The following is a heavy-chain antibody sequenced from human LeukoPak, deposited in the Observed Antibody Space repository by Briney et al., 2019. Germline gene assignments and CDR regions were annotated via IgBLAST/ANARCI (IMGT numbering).Heavy chain of an antibody. CDR1: GFTFNSHG. J-gene: IGHJ4*02. V-gene: IGHV3-30*02. CDR2: IRYDGSNK. D-gene: IGHD3-10*01. Sequence: PGGSLRLSCAASGFTFNSHGINWVRQAPGKGLEWVASIRYDGSNKYYADSVKGRFTISRDNSRNTLHLQMNSLRTEDTAVYYCARVSSYYLDYWGQGTLVTVSS. CDR3: ARVSSYYLDY.